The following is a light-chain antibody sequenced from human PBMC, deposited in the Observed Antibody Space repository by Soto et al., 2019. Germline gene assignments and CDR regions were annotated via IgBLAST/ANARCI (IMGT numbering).Light chain of an antibody. CDR3: QQYNIWPLIT. J-gene: IGKJ5*01. Sequence: VMKLSPATLSVSNGERATLSCRASQSVSSNVAWYQQKPGQAPRLLIYGAYTRAAGVPARFSGSGSGTEFTLTITSLQSEDIAIYYCQQYNIWPLITFGQGTRLEIK. CDR1: QSVSSN. V-gene: IGKV3-15*01. CDR2: GAY.